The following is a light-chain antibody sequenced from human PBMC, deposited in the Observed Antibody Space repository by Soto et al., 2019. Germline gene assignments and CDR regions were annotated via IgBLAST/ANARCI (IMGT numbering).Light chain of an antibody. CDR1: SSGVAGYNY. CDR3: SSYVGSNSFFV. J-gene: IGLJ1*01. CDR2: EVS. V-gene: IGLV2-8*01. Sequence: QLVLTQPPSASGSPGQSVTISCTGTSSGVAGYNYVSWYQQHPGKAPKLMIYEVSKRPSGVPDRFSGSKSGNTASLTVSGLQAEDEADYYCSSYVGSNSFFVFGAGTKLTVL.